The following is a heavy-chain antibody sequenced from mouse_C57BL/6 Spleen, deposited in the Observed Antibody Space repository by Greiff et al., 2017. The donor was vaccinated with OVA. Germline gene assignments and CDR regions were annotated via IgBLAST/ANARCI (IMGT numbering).Heavy chain of an antibody. D-gene: IGHD1-1*01. Sequence: QVQLQQSGAELVMPGASVKLSCKASGYTFTSYWMHWVKQRPGQGLEWIGEIDPSDSYTNYNQKFKGKSTLTVDKSSSTAYMQLSSLTSEDSAVYYCARRIGFITTVYYFDYWGQGTTLTVSS. CDR2: IDPSDSYT. CDR1: GYTFTSYW. J-gene: IGHJ2*01. CDR3: ARRIGFITTVYYFDY. V-gene: IGHV1-69*01.